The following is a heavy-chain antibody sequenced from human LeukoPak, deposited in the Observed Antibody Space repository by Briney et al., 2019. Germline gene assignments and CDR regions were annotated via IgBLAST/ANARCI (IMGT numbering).Heavy chain of an antibody. CDR2: IYYSGST. J-gene: IGHJ4*02. CDR3: AGSTYYDILTGYYCLDY. Sequence: SETLSLTCTVSGGSISSGGYYWSWIRQHPGKGLEWIGYIYYSGSTYYNPSLKSRVTISVDTSKNQFSLKLSSVTAADTAVYYCAGSTYYDILTGYYCLDYWGQGTLVTVSS. CDR1: GGSISSGGYY. V-gene: IGHV4-31*03. D-gene: IGHD3-9*01.